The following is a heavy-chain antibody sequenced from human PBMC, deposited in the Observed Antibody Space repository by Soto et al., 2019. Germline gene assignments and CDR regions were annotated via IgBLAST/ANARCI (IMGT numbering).Heavy chain of an antibody. Sequence: GGSLRLSCAASGFTFSSYGMHWVRQAPGKGLEWVAAIWYDGSNKYYADSVKGRFTISRDNSKNTLYLQMNSLRAEDTAVYYCARDYGGQQQPYYYYGMDVWGQGTTVTVSS. D-gene: IGHD6-13*01. J-gene: IGHJ6*02. V-gene: IGHV3-33*01. CDR1: GFTFSSYG. CDR3: ARDYGGQQQPYYYYGMDV. CDR2: IWYDGSNK.